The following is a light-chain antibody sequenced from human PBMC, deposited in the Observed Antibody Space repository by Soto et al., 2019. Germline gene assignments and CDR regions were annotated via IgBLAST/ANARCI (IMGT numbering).Light chain of an antibody. CDR1: QGITSW. CDR2: AAA. J-gene: IGKJ1*01. CDR3: QQATSFPRT. Sequence: DIQMTQSPSSVSASVGDRDTISCRASQGITSWLAWYQQKPGRAPKLLIYAAATLQSGVPSRFSGSGAGTEFTLTISSLQPEDFATYYCQQATSFPRTFGQGTKVDIK. V-gene: IGKV1-12*01.